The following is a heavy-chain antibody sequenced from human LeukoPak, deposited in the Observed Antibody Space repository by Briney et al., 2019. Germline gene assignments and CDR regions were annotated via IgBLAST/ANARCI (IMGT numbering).Heavy chain of an antibody. J-gene: IGHJ3*02. Sequence: GGSLRLSCAVSGFTFSGFWMSWSRQAPGKGLEWVASINSDGSEGYYADVVKGRFTISRDNAKNSLYLQMNSLRAEDTALYYCARLGSSAAAGLVRAFDIWGQGTMVTVSS. CDR1: GFTFSGFW. CDR2: INSDGSEG. V-gene: IGHV3-7*03. D-gene: IGHD6-13*01. CDR3: ARLGSSAAAGLVRAFDI.